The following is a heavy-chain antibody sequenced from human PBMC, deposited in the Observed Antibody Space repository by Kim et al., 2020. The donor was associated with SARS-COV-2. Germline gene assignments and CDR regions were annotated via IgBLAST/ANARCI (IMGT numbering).Heavy chain of an antibody. CDR1: GGSFSGYY. V-gene: IGHV4-34*01. CDR2: INHSGST. CDR3: ARRIDY. J-gene: IGHJ4*02. Sequence: SETLSLTCAVYGGSFSGYYWSWIRQPPGKGLEWIGEINHSGSTNYNPSLKSRVTISVDTSKNQFSLKLSSVTAADTAVYYCARRIDYWGQGTLVTVSS.